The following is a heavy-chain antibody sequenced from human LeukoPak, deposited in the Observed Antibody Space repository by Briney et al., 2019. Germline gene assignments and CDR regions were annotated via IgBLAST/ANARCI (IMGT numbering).Heavy chain of an antibody. CDR1: GGSISSYY. D-gene: IGHD3-22*01. CDR3: ARSITMVVGEFDL. J-gene: IGHJ2*01. CDR2: IYYSGST. Sequence: SETLSRNCTVSGGSISSYYWSWIRQPPGKGLEWIGYIYYSGSTNYNPSLKSRVTISVDTSKNQFSLKLSSVTAADTAVYYCARSITMVVGEFDLWGRGTLVTVSS. V-gene: IGHV4-59*01.